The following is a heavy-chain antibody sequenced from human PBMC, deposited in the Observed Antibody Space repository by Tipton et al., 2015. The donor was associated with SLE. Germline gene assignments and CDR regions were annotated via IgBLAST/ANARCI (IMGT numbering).Heavy chain of an antibody. CDR2: IFYAGST. J-gene: IGHJ4*02. V-gene: IGHV4-59*01. D-gene: IGHD6-19*01. CDR1: GDSLNSYY. CDR3: TRDRGGTGWPEYYFDY. Sequence: TLSLTCTVSGDSLNSYYWNWIRLPPGKGLEWIGYIFYAGSTNYNPSLRSRVTISVDTSKNQFSLKLSSVTAADTAVYYCTRDRGGTGWPEYYFDYWGQGALVTVSS.